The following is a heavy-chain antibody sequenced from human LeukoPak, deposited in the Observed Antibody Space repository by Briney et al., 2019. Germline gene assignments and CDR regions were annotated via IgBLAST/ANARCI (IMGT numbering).Heavy chain of an antibody. CDR2: IYYSGST. V-gene: IGHV4-39*01. J-gene: IGHJ4*02. CDR3: ARRPRGAAAAGIFDY. D-gene: IGHD6-13*01. Sequence: SETLSLTCTVSGGSISSSSYYWGWIRQPPGKGLEWIGSIYYSGSTYYNPSLKSRVTISVDTSKNQFSLKLSSVTAADTAVYYCARRPRGAAAAGIFDYWGQGTLVTASS. CDR1: GGSISSSSYY.